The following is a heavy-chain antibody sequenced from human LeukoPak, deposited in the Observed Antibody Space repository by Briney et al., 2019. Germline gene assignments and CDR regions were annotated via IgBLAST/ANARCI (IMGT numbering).Heavy chain of an antibody. Sequence: ASVKVSCKASGYTFTSYGISWVRQAPGQRLEWMGWINAGNGNTKYSQKFQGRVTITRDTSASTAYMELSSLRSEDTAVYYCARAGWFGELPLDYWGQGTLVTVSS. CDR2: INAGNGNT. CDR3: ARAGWFGELPLDY. D-gene: IGHD3-10*01. V-gene: IGHV1-3*01. CDR1: GYTFTSYG. J-gene: IGHJ4*02.